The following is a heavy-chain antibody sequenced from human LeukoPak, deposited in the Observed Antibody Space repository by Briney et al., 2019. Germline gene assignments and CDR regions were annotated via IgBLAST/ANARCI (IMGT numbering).Heavy chain of an antibody. V-gene: IGHV3-23*01. CDR3: AKDWYYESSGYYSPADY. D-gene: IGHD3-22*01. J-gene: IGHJ4*02. Sequence: GGSLRLSCAASGFTFSSYAMSWVRQAPGKGLEWVSVISGSGGSTYYADSVKGRFAISRDNSKNTLYLQLNSLRAEDTAVYYCAKDWYYESSGYYSPADYWGQGTPVTVSS. CDR2: ISGSGGST. CDR1: GFTFSSYA.